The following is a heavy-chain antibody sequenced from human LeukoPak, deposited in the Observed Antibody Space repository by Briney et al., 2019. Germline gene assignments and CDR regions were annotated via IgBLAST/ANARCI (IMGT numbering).Heavy chain of an antibody. CDR2: ISYDGSNK. CDR3: AKQRNRQSRFPEAALRYFDWLSS. J-gene: IGHJ5*02. V-gene: IGHV3-30*18. Sequence: PGGSLRLSCAASGFTFSSYGMHWVRQAPGKGLEWVAVISYDGSNKYYADSVKGRFTISRDNSKNTLYLQMNSLRAEDTAVYYCAKQRNRQSRFPEAALRYFDWLSSWGQGTLVTVSS. CDR1: GFTFSSYG. D-gene: IGHD3-9*01.